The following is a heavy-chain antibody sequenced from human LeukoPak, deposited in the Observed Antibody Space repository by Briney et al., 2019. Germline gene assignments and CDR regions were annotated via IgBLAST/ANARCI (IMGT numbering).Heavy chain of an antibody. Sequence: PGGSLRLSCAASGFTFSSYAMHWVRQAPGKGLEWVAVISSDGRNKYYADSVKGRFTIYRDNSKNTLYLQMNSLRAEDTAVYYCARGPSRRAYFDYWGQGTLVTVSS. V-gene: IGHV3-30*04. CDR1: GFTFSSYA. CDR2: ISSDGRNK. CDR3: ARGPSRRAYFDY. J-gene: IGHJ4*02.